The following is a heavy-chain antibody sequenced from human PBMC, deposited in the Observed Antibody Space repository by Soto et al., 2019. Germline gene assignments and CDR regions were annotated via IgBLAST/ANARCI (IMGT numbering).Heavy chain of an antibody. Sequence: GGSLRLSCAASGFTFSSYAMSWVRQAPGKGLEWVSAISGSGGSTYYADSVKGRFTISRDNSKNTLYLQMNSLRAEDTAVYYCAKDLYRRAIVATILDYWGQGTLVTVSS. D-gene: IGHD5-12*01. CDR2: ISGSGGST. CDR1: GFTFSSYA. CDR3: AKDLYRRAIVATILDY. V-gene: IGHV3-23*01. J-gene: IGHJ4*02.